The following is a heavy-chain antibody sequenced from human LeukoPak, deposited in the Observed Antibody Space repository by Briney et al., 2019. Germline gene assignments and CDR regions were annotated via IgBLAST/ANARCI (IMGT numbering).Heavy chain of an antibody. J-gene: IGHJ4*02. CDR3: AKGVASYVGGAGLAY. D-gene: IGHD3-16*01. CDR2: VSGSGGST. Sequence: GGSLRLSCAASGLTFSSYAVSWVRQAPGEVLEGVSAVSGSGGSTYYADSVKGRFTISRDNAKNTLYLQMNSLRAEHPAVYYCAKGVASYVGGAGLAYRGQGTLVTVSS. CDR1: GLTFSSYA. V-gene: IGHV3-23*01.